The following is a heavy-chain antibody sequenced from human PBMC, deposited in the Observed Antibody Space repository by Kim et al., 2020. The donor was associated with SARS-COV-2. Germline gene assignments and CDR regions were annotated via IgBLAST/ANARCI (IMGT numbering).Heavy chain of an antibody. Sequence: GGSLRLSCAASGFTFSSYEMNWVRQAPGKGLEWVSYISSSGSTIYYADSVKGRFTISRDNAKNSLYLQMNSLRAEDTAVYYCARVKPSYREIFGVVIRSVDYWGQGTLVTVSS. CDR2: ISSSGSTI. CDR1: GFTFSSYE. D-gene: IGHD3-3*01. V-gene: IGHV3-48*03. CDR3: ARVKPSYREIFGVVIRSVDY. J-gene: IGHJ4*02.